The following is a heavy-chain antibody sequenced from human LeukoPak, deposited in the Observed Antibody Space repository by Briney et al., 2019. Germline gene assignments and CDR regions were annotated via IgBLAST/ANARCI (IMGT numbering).Heavy chain of an antibody. D-gene: IGHD6-6*01. CDR2: IEVDCGNT. CDR1: GFTFTSSP. Sequence: GASVKVSCKASGFTFTSSPGQWVRQARGQGLEGIGCIEVDCGNTNYAHKFQERVTITRDMSTSTAYMELSSLRSEDTAVYYCAASRPGSSDAFDIWGQGTMVTVSS. J-gene: IGHJ3*02. CDR3: AASRPGSSDAFDI. V-gene: IGHV1-58*01.